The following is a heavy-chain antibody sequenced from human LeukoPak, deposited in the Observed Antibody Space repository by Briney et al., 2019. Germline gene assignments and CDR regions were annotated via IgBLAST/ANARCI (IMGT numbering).Heavy chain of an antibody. CDR2: INSDGSST. V-gene: IGHV3-74*01. Sequence: GGSLRLSCAASGFTFSSYWMHWVRQAPGKGLVWVSRINSDGSSTSYADSVKGRFTISRDNAKNTLYLQMNSLRAEDTAVYYCTRVPRSGWYDYWGQGTLATVSS. CDR3: TRVPRSGWYDY. D-gene: IGHD6-19*01. CDR1: GFTFSSYW. J-gene: IGHJ4*02.